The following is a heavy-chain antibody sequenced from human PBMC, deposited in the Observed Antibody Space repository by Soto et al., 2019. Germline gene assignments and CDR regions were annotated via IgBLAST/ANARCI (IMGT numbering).Heavy chain of an antibody. Sequence: GGSLRLSCAASGFTFSSYGMSWVRQAPGKGLEWVSAISGSAGSSSYADSVKGRFTISRDNSKNTLYLQMNSLRVEDTAVYYYAKLGFPYSGYDYEWRKVFDYWGQGTPVTVSS. V-gene: IGHV3-23*01. CDR2: ISGSAGSS. CDR1: GFTFSSYG. CDR3: AKLGFPYSGYDYEWRKVFDY. J-gene: IGHJ4*02. D-gene: IGHD5-12*01.